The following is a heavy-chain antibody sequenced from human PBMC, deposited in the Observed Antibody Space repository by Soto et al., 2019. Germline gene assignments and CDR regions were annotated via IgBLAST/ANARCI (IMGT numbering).Heavy chain of an antibody. J-gene: IGHJ6*01. CDR2: INSDGSST. V-gene: IGHV3-74*01. CDR1: GFTFSSSW. Sequence: GGSLRLSCVVSGFTFSSSWMHWVRQAPGKGLVWVSRINSDGSSTNYADSVKGRFTTSRDNAKNMLYLQMNSLRAEDTAXXSCEKDRGXGSSXXXXYYGMDVXXXGTTV. D-gene: IGHD6-13*01. CDR3: EKDRGXGSSXXXXYYGMDV.